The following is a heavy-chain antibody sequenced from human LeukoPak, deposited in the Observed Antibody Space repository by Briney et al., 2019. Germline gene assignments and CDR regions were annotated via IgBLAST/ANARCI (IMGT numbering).Heavy chain of an antibody. V-gene: IGHV1-18*01. CDR3: AREGIAVAGTGWTTIDY. Sequence: GASVKVSCKASGYTFTRYGISWVRQAPGQGLEWMGWISAYNGNTKYAQNFQGRVTMTTDSSTSTAYMELRSLRSDDTAMYYCAREGIAVAGTGWTTIDYWGQGTLVTVSS. J-gene: IGHJ4*02. D-gene: IGHD6-19*01. CDR2: ISAYNGNT. CDR1: GYTFTRYG.